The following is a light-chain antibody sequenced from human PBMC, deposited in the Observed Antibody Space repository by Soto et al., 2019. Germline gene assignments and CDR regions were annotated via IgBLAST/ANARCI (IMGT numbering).Light chain of an antibody. Sequence: QSVLTQPPSTSGTPGQRVTISCSGSSSNIGSNSVNWYQHLPGTAPTLLIYSNSPRPSGVPDRFSGSKSGTSASLAISGLQSGDETDYYCASWDDSLSGPVFGGGTKLTVL. CDR1: SSNIGSNS. CDR3: ASWDDSLSGPV. V-gene: IGLV1-44*01. CDR2: SNS. J-gene: IGLJ3*02.